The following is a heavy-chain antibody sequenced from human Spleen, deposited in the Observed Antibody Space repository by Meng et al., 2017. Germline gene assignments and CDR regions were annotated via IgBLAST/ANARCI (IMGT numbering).Heavy chain of an antibody. CDR1: GGSISSSTYY. J-gene: IGHJ5*02. Sequence: QVQLQESGPGLVKPSQTLSLTCAVSGGSISSSTYYWAWIRQPPGKGLEWIGSINYGGHTYCNPSLKSRVTVSVDTSKNQFSLNLRSVTATDTAVYYCARHDGPWGQGTLVTVSS. CDR3: ARHDGP. CDR2: INYGGHT. V-gene: IGHV4-39*01.